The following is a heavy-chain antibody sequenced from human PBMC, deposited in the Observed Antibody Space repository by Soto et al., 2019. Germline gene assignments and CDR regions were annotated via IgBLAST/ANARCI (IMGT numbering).Heavy chain of an antibody. J-gene: IGHJ5*02. CDR1: GGTFSSYA. V-gene: IGHV1-69*13. CDR2: IIPIFGTA. D-gene: IGHD3-10*01. CDR3: ARDSGYWFGELLSGHNWFDP. Sequence: ASVKVSCKASGGTFSSYAISWVRQAPGQGLEWMGGIIPIFGTANYAQKFQGRVTITADESTSTAYMELSSLRSEDTAVYYCARDSGYWFGELLSGHNWFDPWGQGTLVTVSS.